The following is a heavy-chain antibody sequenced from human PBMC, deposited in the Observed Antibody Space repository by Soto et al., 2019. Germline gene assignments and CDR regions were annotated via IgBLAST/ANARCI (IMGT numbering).Heavy chain of an antibody. V-gene: IGHV4-39*07. CDR3: ARGNSGWLYY. D-gene: IGHD6-19*01. J-gene: IGHJ4*02. CDR1: GASINNNNNF. CDR2: IYYAGGT. Sequence: QLQLLESGPGLVKPSETLSLTCTVSGASINNNNNFWAWIRQPPGKGLEWIGSIYYAGGTYYNPSLKSRVTISVDTSKNQFSLNLSSVTAADTAVYYCARGNSGWLYYWGQGTLVTVSS.